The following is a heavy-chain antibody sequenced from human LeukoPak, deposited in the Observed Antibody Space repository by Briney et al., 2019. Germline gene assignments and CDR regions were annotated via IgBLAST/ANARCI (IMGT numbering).Heavy chain of an antibody. CDR2: INPNSGGT. CDR3: VKSSDWYLEY. Sequence: ASMKVSCKASGYSFISYYIHWVRQAPGQGLTWMGWINPNSGGTNYAQNFQGRVTLTRDTTISTAYMELSRPRSDDTAVYYCVKSSDWYLEYWGQGTLVTVSS. V-gene: IGHV1-2*02. CDR1: GYSFISYY. J-gene: IGHJ4*02. D-gene: IGHD3-9*01.